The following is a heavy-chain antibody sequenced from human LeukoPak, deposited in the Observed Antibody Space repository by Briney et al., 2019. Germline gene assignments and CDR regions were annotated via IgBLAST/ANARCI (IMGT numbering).Heavy chain of an antibody. CDR3: ARAGHRYLRYFDNYGMDV. D-gene: IGHD3-9*01. CDR1: GFTFSSYG. J-gene: IGHJ6*02. Sequence: GGSLRLSCAASGFTFSSYGMHWVRQAPGKGLEWVAVISYDGSNKYYADSVKGRFTISRDNSKNTLYLQMNSLRSEDTAVYYCARAGHRYLRYFDNYGMDVWGQGTTVTVSS. V-gene: IGHV3-30*03. CDR2: ISYDGSNK.